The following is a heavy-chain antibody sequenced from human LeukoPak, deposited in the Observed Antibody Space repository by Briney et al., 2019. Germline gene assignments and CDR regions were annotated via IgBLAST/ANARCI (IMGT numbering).Heavy chain of an antibody. D-gene: IGHD6-13*01. Sequence: SETLSLTCTVSGGSISSHYWSWIRQPPGKGLEWIGEINHSGSTNYNPSLKSRVTISVDTSKNQFSLKLSSVTAADTAVYYCARHRGIAAPLFDYWGQGTLVTVSS. V-gene: IGHV4-59*08. CDR2: INHSGST. CDR3: ARHRGIAAPLFDY. J-gene: IGHJ4*02. CDR1: GGSISSHY.